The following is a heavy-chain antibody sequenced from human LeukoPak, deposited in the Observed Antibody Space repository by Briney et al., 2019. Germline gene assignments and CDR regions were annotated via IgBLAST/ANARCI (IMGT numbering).Heavy chain of an antibody. J-gene: IGHJ6*02. CDR3: ARKAAVAGPTGPYYYGMDV. CDR1: GYTFTSYG. CDR2: ISAYNGNT. Sequence: ASVKVSCKASGYTFTSYGISWVRQAPGQGLEWMGWISAYNGNTNYAQKLQGRVTMTTDTSTSTAYMELRSLRSDDTAVYYCARKAAVAGPTGPYYYGMDVWGQGTTVTVSS. D-gene: IGHD6-19*01. V-gene: IGHV1-18*01.